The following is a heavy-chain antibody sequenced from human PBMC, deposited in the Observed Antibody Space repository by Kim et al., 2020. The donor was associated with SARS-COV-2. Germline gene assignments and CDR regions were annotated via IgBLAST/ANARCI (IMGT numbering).Heavy chain of an antibody. CDR3: ASGGMVRGAKGGRYFDY. V-gene: IGHV4-31*03. D-gene: IGHD3-10*01. Sequence: SETLSLTCTVSGGSISSGGYYWSWIRQHPGKGLEWIGYIYYSGSTYYNPSLKRRVTISVDTSKNQFSLKLSSVTAADTAVYYCASGGMVRGAKGGRYFDYWGQGNLVTVSS. CDR2: IYYSGST. J-gene: IGHJ4*02. CDR1: GGSISSGGYY.